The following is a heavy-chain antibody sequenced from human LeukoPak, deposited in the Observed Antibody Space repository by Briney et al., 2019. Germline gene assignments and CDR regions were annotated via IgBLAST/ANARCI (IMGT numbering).Heavy chain of an antibody. CDR3: ALYYYGSGSYYNVSPAFGI. CDR1: GYTFTSYG. V-gene: IGHV1-18*01. Sequence: ASVKVSCEASGYTFTSYGISWVRQAPGQGLEWMGWISAYNGNTNYAQTLQGRVTMTTDTSTSTAHMELRSLRSDDTAVYCCALYYYGSGSYYNVSPAFGIWGQGTMVTVSS. D-gene: IGHD3-10*01. CDR2: ISAYNGNT. J-gene: IGHJ3*02.